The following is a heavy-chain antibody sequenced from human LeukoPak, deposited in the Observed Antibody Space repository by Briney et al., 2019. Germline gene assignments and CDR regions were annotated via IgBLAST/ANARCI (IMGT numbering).Heavy chain of an antibody. J-gene: IGHJ6*02. CDR2: ISGSGGST. Sequence: GGSLRLSCAASGFTFSSYAMSWVRQAPGKGLEWVSAISGSGGSTYYADSVKDRFTISRDNSKNTLYLQMNSLRAEDTAVYYCAKDGSGSYLLYYYYYYGMDVWGQGTTVTVSS. D-gene: IGHD3-10*01. CDR1: GFTFSSYA. V-gene: IGHV3-23*01. CDR3: AKDGSGSYLLYYYYYYGMDV.